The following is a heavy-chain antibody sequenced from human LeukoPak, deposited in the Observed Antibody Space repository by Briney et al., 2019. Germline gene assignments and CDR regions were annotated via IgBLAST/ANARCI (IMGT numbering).Heavy chain of an antibody. CDR1: GFSYSSYG. CDR2: IWYDGSNK. V-gene: IGHV3-33*01. Sequence: GGSLRLSCAASGFSYSSYGFHWVRQAPGKGLEWVAIIWYDGSNKYYADSVKGRFTISRDNSKNTLYLQMNGLRAEDTALYYCARVAAGTYWFDPWGQGTLVTVSS. D-gene: IGHD6-13*01. CDR3: ARVAAGTYWFDP. J-gene: IGHJ5*02.